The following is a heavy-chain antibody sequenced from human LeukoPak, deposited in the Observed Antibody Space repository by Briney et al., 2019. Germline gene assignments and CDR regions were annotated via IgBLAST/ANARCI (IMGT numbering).Heavy chain of an antibody. CDR3: ARRSVGTMYYDF. CDR1: GGSISSYY. V-gene: IGHV4-4*09. Sequence: SETLSLTCTVSGGSISSYYWTWIRQPPGKGLEWIGYIYTSGSTNYNPSLKSRVTMSVDTSKNQFSLKLSSVTAAGTAVYYCARRSVGTMYYDFWGQGTLVTVSS. D-gene: IGHD1-26*01. CDR2: IYTSGST. J-gene: IGHJ4*02.